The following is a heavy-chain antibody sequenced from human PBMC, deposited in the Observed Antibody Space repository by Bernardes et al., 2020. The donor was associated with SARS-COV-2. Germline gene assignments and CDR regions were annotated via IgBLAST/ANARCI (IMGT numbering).Heavy chain of an antibody. Sequence: GGSLRLSCEASGFIFSKTWMSWVRQAPGKGLEWVGRIRSKDDGGTTDYAAPVKGRFTISRHDSKSTLYLQMSSLKTEDTGVYYCTTETGVDEDVWGQGTLVTVSS. D-gene: IGHD5-12*01. J-gene: IGHJ3*01. CDR3: TTETGVDEDV. CDR2: IRSKDDGGTT. V-gene: IGHV3-15*01. CDR1: GFIFSKTW.